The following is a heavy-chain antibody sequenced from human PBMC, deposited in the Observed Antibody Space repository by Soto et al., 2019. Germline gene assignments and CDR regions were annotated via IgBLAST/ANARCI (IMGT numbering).Heavy chain of an antibody. CDR3: AKDHQTYNWDYLFDS. CDR1: GFTFSIND. J-gene: IGHJ4*02. V-gene: IGHV3-30*18. Sequence: SCAASGFTFSINDMHWVRQAPGRGLEWVAVISNDGNNKYYADSVKGRFTLSRDNSKNMVYLQMDSLRVEDTAVYYCAKDHQTYNWDYLFDSWGPGTLVTVSS. D-gene: IGHD1-7*01. CDR2: ISNDGNNK.